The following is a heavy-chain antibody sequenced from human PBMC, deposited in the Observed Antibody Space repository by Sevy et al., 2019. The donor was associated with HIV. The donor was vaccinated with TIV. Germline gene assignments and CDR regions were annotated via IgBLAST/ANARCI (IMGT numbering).Heavy chain of an antibody. V-gene: IGHV3-11*01. CDR3: ARVSFLKWFDP. Sequence: GGSLRLSCAASGFTFSDYYMSWIRQAPGKGLEWVSYISSSGSTIYYADSVKGRLTISRDNAKNSLYLQMNSLRAEDTAVYYCARVSFLKWFDPWGQGTLVTVSS. J-gene: IGHJ5*02. D-gene: IGHD3-16*02. CDR1: GFTFSDYY. CDR2: ISSSGSTI.